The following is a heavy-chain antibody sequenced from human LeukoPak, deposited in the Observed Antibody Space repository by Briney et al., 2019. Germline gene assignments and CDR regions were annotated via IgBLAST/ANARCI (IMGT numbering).Heavy chain of an antibody. CDR2: VSAYNGAT. CDR1: GYTFTSYA. V-gene: IGHV1-18*01. Sequence: ASVKVSCKASGYTFTSYAISWVRQAPGQGLEWMGWVSAYNGATKYAQKFQGRVTMATDTPTSTAYMELRSLRSDDTAVYYCARELMVRGLSDRSFDYWGQGTLSPSPQ. CDR3: ARELMVRGLSDRSFDY. D-gene: IGHD3-10*01. J-gene: IGHJ4*02.